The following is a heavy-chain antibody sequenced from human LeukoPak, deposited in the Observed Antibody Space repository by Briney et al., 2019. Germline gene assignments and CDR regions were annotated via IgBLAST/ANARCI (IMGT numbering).Heavy chain of an antibody. Sequence: ASVKVSCKASGYTFTGYYMHRVRQAPGQGLEWMGWINPNSGGTNYAQKFQGRVTITRDQSTSTAYMELGRLRSDDPAVYYCARDVSSPFDYWGQGTLVTVSS. CDR2: INPNSGGT. J-gene: IGHJ4*02. CDR1: GYTFTGYY. V-gene: IGHV1-2*02. CDR3: ARDVSSPFDY. D-gene: IGHD6-13*01.